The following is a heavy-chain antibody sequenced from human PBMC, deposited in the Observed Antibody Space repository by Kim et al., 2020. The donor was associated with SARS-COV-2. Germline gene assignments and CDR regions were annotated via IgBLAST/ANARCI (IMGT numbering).Heavy chain of an antibody. CDR3: ARAGDYYGSGGFDY. Sequence: AQKCQGRVTITADESTSTAYMELSSLRSGDTAVYYCARAGDYYGSGGFDYWGQGTLVTVSS. J-gene: IGHJ4*02. V-gene: IGHV1-69*01. D-gene: IGHD3-10*01.